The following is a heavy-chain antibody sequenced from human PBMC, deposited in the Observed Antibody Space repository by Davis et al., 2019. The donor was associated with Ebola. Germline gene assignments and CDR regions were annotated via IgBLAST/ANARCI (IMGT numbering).Heavy chain of an antibody. V-gene: IGHV3-7*01. D-gene: IGHD3-10*01. CDR1: GLTFSSDY. CDR2: LNEDGSLK. CDR3: TRDFIKGVGYYSDY. J-gene: IGHJ4*02. Sequence: PGGSLRLSCAVSGLTFSSDYISWVRQGPGKGWEWVANLNEDGSLKYYVDSVKGRFSISRDNAKNSVYLQMNSLRVEDTGLYYCTRDFIKGVGYYSDYWGQGTQVSVSS.